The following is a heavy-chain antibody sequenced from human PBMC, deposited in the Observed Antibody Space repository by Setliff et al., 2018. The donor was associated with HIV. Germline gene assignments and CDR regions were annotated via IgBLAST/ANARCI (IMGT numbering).Heavy chain of an antibody. CDR3: ARELVVVAVTAYKWFDP. CDR1: GDSITSGGYF. Sequence: SETLSLTCTVSGDSITSGGYFWSWIRQHPGKGLEWIGHIYYSGSTYYNPSLKSRVTISVDTSKNQFSLKLSSVTAADTAVYYCARELVVVAVTAYKWFDPWGQGTLVTVSS. CDR2: IYYSGST. V-gene: IGHV4-31*03. D-gene: IGHD2-21*02. J-gene: IGHJ5*02.